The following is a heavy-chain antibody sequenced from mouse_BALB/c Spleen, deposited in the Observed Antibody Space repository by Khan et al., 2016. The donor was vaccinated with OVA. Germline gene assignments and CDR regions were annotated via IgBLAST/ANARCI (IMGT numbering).Heavy chain of an antibody. CDR3: TRDGTLRRFAY. Sequence: EVELVESGGGLVKPGGSLKLSCAASGFTFSSYTMSWVRQTPEKRLEWVATISSGGSYTYYPDSVTGRFTISRDNAKNTLYLQMSSLRSEDTAMYYCTRDGTLRRFAYWGQGTLVTVSA. D-gene: IGHD2-4*01. J-gene: IGHJ3*01. CDR1: GFTFSSYT. CDR2: ISSGGSYT. V-gene: IGHV5-6-4*01.